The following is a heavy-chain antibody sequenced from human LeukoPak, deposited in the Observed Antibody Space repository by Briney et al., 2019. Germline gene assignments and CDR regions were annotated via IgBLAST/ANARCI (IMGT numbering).Heavy chain of an antibody. V-gene: IGHV1-18*01. CDR1: GYTFTSYG. CDR3: ATYYDYVWGSYRWNY. J-gene: IGHJ4*02. Sequence: ASVKVSCKASGYTFTSYGISWVRQAPGQGLEWMGWISAYNGNTNYAQKLQGRVTMTTDTSTSTAYMELSSLRSEDTAVYYCATYYDYVWGSYRWNYWGQGTLVTVSS. D-gene: IGHD3-16*02. CDR2: ISAYNGNT.